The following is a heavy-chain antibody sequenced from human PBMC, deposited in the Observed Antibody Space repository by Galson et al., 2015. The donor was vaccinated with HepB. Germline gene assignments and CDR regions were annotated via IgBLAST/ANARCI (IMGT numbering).Heavy chain of an antibody. CDR2: INAGNGNT. CDR1: GYTFTSYA. D-gene: IGHD3-22*01. Sequence: SVKVSCKASGYTFTSYAMHWVRQAPGQRLEWMGWINAGNGNTKYSQKFQGRVTITRDTSASTAYMELSSLRSEDTAVYYCARAQPYYYDSSGYLSYWGQGTLVTVSS. J-gene: IGHJ4*02. CDR3: ARAQPYYYDSSGYLSY. V-gene: IGHV1-3*01.